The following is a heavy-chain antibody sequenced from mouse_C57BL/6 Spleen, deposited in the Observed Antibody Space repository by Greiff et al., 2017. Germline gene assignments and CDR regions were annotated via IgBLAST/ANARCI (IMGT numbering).Heavy chain of an antibody. V-gene: IGHV5-17*01. CDR3: ARGRDFDY. Sequence: EVKLMESGGGLVKPGGSLKLSCAASGFTFSDYGMHWVRQAPETGLEWVAYISSGSSTIYYADTVKGRFTISRDNAKNTLFLQMTSLRSEDTAMYYCARGRDFDYWGQGTTLTVSS. CDR1: GFTFSDYG. CDR2: ISSGSSTI. J-gene: IGHJ2*01.